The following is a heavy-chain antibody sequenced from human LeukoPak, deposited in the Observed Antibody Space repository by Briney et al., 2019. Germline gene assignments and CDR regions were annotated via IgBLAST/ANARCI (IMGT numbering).Heavy chain of an antibody. CDR2: IYHSVTT. Sequence: SETLSLTCTVSNSSISSHSFWGWIRQSPGKGLEYIGTIYHSVTTYCSPSLKSRVTISVDTSKNQFSLKLSSVTAADTAVYYCARGVATVTKPGYYYYYYMDVWGKGTTVTVS. D-gene: IGHD4-17*01. CDR1: NSSISSHSF. J-gene: IGHJ6*03. V-gene: IGHV4-38-2*02. CDR3: ARGVATVTKPGYYYYYYMDV.